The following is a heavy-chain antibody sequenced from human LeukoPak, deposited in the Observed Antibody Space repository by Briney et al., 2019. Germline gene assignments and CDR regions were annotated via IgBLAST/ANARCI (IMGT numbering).Heavy chain of an antibody. CDR1: GFTFDDYG. D-gene: IGHD1-14*01. J-gene: IGHJ3*02. V-gene: IGHV3-20*01. CDR2: LNWNGGDT. Sequence: GGSLRLSCAASGFTFDDYGMSWARQAPGKGLEWVSGLNWNGGDTAYADSVKGRFTISRDNAKNSLYLQMNGLRAEDTALYHCTRAGEEVAFDIWGQGTMVTVSS. CDR3: TRAGEEVAFDI.